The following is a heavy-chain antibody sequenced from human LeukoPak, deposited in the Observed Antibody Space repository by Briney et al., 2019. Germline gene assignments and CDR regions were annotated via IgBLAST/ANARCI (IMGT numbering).Heavy chain of an antibody. Sequence: PSETLSSTCAVYGGSFSGYYWSWIRQPPGKGREWIGEINHSGSNNYNPSLKSRVTISVDTPKTQFSLKLSSVLAADTAVYYGARSSVGYYYGWGSYRAYFDYWGQGTLVTVSS. CDR3: ARSSVGYYYGWGSYRAYFDY. J-gene: IGHJ4*02. V-gene: IGHV4-34*01. CDR2: INHSGSN. CDR1: GGSFSGYY. D-gene: IGHD3-10*01.